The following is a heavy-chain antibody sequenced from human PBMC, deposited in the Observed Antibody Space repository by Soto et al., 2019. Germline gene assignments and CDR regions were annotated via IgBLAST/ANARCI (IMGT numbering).Heavy chain of an antibody. CDR1: GDSFNDYY. Sequence: QVRLVQSGAEVRKPGASVTVSCRSSGDSFNDYYIHWVRQAPGQGFEWMGWINPNGGVTKYAQKYQGWVSMTRDTSIRTVYMQRSRLRSDDTAVYYCARESGGATATLDYYYFYMDVWGTGTTVTVSS. V-gene: IGHV1-2*04. J-gene: IGHJ6*03. D-gene: IGHD5-12*01. CDR2: INPNGGVT. CDR3: ARESGGATATLDYYYFYMDV.